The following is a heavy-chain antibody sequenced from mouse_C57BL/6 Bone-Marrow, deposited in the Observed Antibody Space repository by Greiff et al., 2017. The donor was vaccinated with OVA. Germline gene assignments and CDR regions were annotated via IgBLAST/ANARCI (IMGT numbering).Heavy chain of an antibody. CDR2: IYPRSGHT. V-gene: IGHV1-81*01. J-gene: IGHJ3*01. CDR3: GTYYSNPRWFAY. CDR1: GYTFTSYG. Sequence: QVQLQQSGAELARPGASVKLSCKASGYTFTSYGISWVKQRTGQGLEWIGEIYPRSGHTYYNEKFKGKATLTADKSSSTAYMELRSLTSEDSAVYFCGTYYSNPRWFAYWGQGTLVTVSA. D-gene: IGHD2-5*01.